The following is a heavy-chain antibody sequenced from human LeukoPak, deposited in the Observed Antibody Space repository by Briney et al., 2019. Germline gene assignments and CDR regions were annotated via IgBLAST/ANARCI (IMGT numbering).Heavy chain of an antibody. D-gene: IGHD5-24*01. CDR1: GGSISMAY. CDR2: IYYSGST. Sequence: SETLSLTYTVAGGSISMAYWNSVRQPPGKGLEWIGYIYYSGSTNYNPSLKSRVTISVDTSKNQFSLKLSSVTAADTAVYYCAVRLWRKEGYNLSSFDIWGQGTMVTVSS. V-gene: IGHV4-59*03. J-gene: IGHJ3*02. CDR3: AVRLWRKEGYNLSSFDI.